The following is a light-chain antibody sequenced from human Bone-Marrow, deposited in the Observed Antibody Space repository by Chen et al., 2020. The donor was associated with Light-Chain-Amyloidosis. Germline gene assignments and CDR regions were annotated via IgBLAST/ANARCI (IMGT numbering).Light chain of an antibody. V-gene: IGLV3-21*02. CDR2: DDS. CDR3: QVWDRSSDRPV. J-gene: IGLJ3*02. CDR1: NIGSTS. Sequence: SYVLPQPSSVSVAPGQTATIACGGNNIGSTSVHWYQQTPGQAPLLVVYDDSDRPSGIPERLSGSNSGNTATLTISRVEAGDEADYYRQVWDRSSDRPVFGGGTKLTVL.